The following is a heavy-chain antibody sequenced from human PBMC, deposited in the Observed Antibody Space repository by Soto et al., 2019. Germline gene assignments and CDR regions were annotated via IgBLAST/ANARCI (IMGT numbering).Heavy chain of an antibody. D-gene: IGHD6-13*01. CDR3: ACIAAAGPKNWDYYYYGMDV. V-gene: IGHV3-74*01. J-gene: IGHJ6*02. CDR2: INSDGSST. CDR1: GFTFSSYW. Sequence: EVQLVESGGGLVQPGGSLRLSCAASGFTFSSYWMHWVRQAPGKGLVWVSRINSDGSSTSYADSVKGRFTISRDNAKNTLYLHMNSLRAEDTAVYYCACIAAAGPKNWDYYYYGMDVWGQGTTVTVSS.